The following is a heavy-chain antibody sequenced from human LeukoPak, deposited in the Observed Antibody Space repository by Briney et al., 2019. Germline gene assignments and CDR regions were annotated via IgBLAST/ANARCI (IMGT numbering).Heavy chain of an antibody. D-gene: IGHD1-1*01. V-gene: IGHV4-39*07. J-gene: IGHJ3*02. CDR1: SGSISSSGYY. CDR3: ARGFNLDLERKEYDGFDI. Sequence: NSSETLSLTCTVSSGSISSSGYYWVWIRQPPGQGLEWIGNIYYSGTTYYNPSLKSRVTISIETSKNHFSLKLASVTAADTSVYFCARGFNLDLERKEYDGFDIWGQGTMVTVSS. CDR2: IYYSGTT.